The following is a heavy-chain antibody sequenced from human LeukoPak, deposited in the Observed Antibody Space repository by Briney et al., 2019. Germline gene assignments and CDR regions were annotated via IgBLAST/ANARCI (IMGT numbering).Heavy chain of an antibody. J-gene: IGHJ4*02. CDR3: ARDNRDWALDY. V-gene: IGHV3-30*02. D-gene: IGHD3/OR15-3a*01. Sequence: GGSLRLSCATSGFTLNQYGIHWVRQAPGKGLEWVAYIEDIGKNKYYSDSVKGRFSISRDSSKNTVYVQVNSLRSEDTAVYYCARDNRDWALDYWGQGALVTVSS. CDR2: IEDIGKNK. CDR1: GFTLNQYG.